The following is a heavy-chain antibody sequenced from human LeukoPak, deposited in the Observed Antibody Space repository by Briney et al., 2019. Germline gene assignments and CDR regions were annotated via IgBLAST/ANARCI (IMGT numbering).Heavy chain of an antibody. CDR3: ARDINWGQVDY. J-gene: IGHJ4*02. D-gene: IGHD7-27*01. V-gene: IGHV3-74*01. CDR2: INGDGSAT. CDR1: GFTFSGQL. Sequence: GGSLRLSCAASGFTFSGQLMYWLRQAPGKGLAWVSRINGDGSATNYADSMEGRFTISRDNAKNIVYLQMNSLREDDTAIYYCARDINWGQVDYWGQGTLVTVSS.